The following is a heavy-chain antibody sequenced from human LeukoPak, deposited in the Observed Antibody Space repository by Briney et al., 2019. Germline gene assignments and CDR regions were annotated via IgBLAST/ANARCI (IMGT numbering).Heavy chain of an antibody. CDR3: ASPRRDCGGDCYFY. J-gene: IGHJ4*02. Sequence: PSETLSLTCAVYGGSFSGYYWSWIRQPPGKGLEWIGSIYYSGSTYCNPSLKSRVTISVDTSKNQFSLKLSSVTAADTAVYYCASPRRDCGGDCYFYWGQGTLVTVSS. V-gene: IGHV4-34*01. CDR2: IYYSGST. CDR1: GGSFSGYY. D-gene: IGHD2-21*02.